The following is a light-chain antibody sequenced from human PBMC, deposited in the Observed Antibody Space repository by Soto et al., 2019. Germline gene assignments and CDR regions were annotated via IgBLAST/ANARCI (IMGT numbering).Light chain of an antibody. J-gene: IGKJ1*01. CDR2: VAS. Sequence: EXXXTQSXAXXSVSPGERVTLSCXAXQSVSSYLAWYQQKPGQPPRLLIYVASTRAAGIPARFSGSGSGTEFTLTISSLQSEDFAVYYCQQYKDWPPRFGQGTKVEIK. CDR1: QSVSSY. V-gene: IGKV3-15*01. CDR3: QQYKDWPPR.